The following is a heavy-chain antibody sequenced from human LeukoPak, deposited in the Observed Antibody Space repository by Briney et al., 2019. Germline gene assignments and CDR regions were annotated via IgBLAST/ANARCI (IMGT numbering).Heavy chain of an antibody. Sequence: GGSLRLSCAASGFPFISYAMTWVRQAPGKGLEWVSDISVGGSNTYYADSVKGRFTISRDNSKATLYLQMNSLRAEDTAIYYCARNVEGYNDYWGQGTLVTVSS. CDR2: ISVGGSNT. CDR1: GFPFISYA. D-gene: IGHD5-24*01. CDR3: ARNVEGYNDY. J-gene: IGHJ4*02. V-gene: IGHV3-23*01.